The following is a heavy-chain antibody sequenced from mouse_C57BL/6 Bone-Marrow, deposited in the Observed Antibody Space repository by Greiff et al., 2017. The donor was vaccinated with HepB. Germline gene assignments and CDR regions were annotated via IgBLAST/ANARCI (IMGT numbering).Heavy chain of an antibody. CDR1: GFTFSSYG. V-gene: IGHV5-6*01. Sequence: EVKLMESGGDLVKPGGSLKLSCAASGFTFSSYGMSWVRQTPDKRLEWVATISSGGSYTYYPDSVKGRFTISRDNAKNTLYLQMSSLKSEDTAMYYCARHLYCAWFAYWGQGTRVTVSA. CDR3: ARHLYCAWFAY. CDR2: ISSGGSYT. J-gene: IGHJ3*01. D-gene: IGHD2-1*01.